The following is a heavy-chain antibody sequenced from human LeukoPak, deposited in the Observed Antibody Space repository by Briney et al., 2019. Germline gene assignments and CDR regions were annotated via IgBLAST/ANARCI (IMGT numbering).Heavy chain of an antibody. V-gene: IGHV1-2*02. CDR2: INPNSGGT. CDR3: ARGVSIVGATFYYYYYGMDV. Sequence: ASAKVSCKASGYTFTGYYMHWVRQAPGQGLEWMGWINPNSGGTNYAQKFQGRVTMTRDTSISTAYMELSRLRSDDTAVYYCARGVSIVGATFYYYYYGMDVWGQGTTVTVSS. D-gene: IGHD1-26*01. J-gene: IGHJ6*02. CDR1: GYTFTGYY.